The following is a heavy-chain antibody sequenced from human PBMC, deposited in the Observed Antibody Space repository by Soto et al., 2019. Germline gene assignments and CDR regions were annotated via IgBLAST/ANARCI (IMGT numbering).Heavy chain of an antibody. CDR3: ASFDGTLVRGGRSSPYEMDV. Sequence: QVLLVQSGPEVKKPGSSVKVSCKASGGNFNNYAINWVRQAPGKGLEWMGGIIPTFGTGNHAQKFQGRVPITAYESKTTAYMELNSLRSEDTDIYYCASFDGTLVRGGRSSPYEMDVWGQGTTVIVSS. J-gene: IGHJ6*02. CDR2: IIPTFGTG. V-gene: IGHV1-69*01. D-gene: IGHD3-10*01. CDR1: GGNFNNYA.